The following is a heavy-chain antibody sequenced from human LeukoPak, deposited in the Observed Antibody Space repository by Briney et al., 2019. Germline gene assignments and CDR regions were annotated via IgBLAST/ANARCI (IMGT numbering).Heavy chain of an antibody. CDR3: ASDTAVFEY. CDR2: IKHDGSDK. J-gene: IGHJ4*02. D-gene: IGHD5-18*01. Sequence: GGSLRLSCAASGFTFSNAWMSWVRQAPGKGLEWVANIKHDGSDKYYVDSVRGRFTISRDNTKNSLYLQMNSLRAEDTAVYYCASDTAVFEYWGQGTLVTVSS. V-gene: IGHV3-7*01. CDR1: GFTFSNAW.